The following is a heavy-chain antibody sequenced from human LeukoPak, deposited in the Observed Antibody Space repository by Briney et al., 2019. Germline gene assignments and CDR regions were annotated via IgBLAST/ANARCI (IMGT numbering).Heavy chain of an antibody. D-gene: IGHD3-10*01. V-gene: IGHV3-23*01. CDR2: ISSGGDTR. CDR3: ARGPYYGSGSHFSYYGMDV. J-gene: IGHJ6*02. CDR1: GFTFSTYA. Sequence: GGSLRLSCAASGFTFSTYAMSWVRQAPGKGLEWVSAISSGGDTRYYADSVKGRFTVSRDNSKNTVYVEMNSLRAEDTAMYYYARGPYYGSGSHFSYYGMDVWGQGTTVTVSS.